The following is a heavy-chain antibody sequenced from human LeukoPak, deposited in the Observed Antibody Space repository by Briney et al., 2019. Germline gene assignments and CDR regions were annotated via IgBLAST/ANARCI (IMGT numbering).Heavy chain of an antibody. V-gene: IGHV4-4*02. CDR2: IYYSGST. CDR1: GASISSSNW. J-gene: IGHJ4*02. D-gene: IGHD3-10*01. Sequence: SETLSLTCAVSGASISSSNWWSWVRQPPGKGLEWIGEIYYSGSTNYNPSLKSRVTISVDTSKNQFSLKLSSVTAADTAVYYCAILSADLTAYDYWGQGTLVTVSS. CDR3: AILSADLTAYDY.